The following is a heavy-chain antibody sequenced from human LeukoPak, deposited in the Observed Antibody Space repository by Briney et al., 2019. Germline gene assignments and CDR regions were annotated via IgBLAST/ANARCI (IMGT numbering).Heavy chain of an antibody. Sequence: SETLSLTCTVSGGSISSYYWSWIRQPPGKGLGWIGYIYYSGSTNYNPSLKSRVTISVDTSKNQFSLKLSSVTAADTAVYYCARYYCGGGSCRYFDLWGRGTLVTVSS. CDR3: ARYYCGGGSCRYFDL. CDR1: GGSISSYY. V-gene: IGHV4-59*01. J-gene: IGHJ2*01. CDR2: IYYSGST. D-gene: IGHD2-15*01.